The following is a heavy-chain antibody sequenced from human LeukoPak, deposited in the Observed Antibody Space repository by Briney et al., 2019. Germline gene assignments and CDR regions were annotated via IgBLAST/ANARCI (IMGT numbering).Heavy chain of an antibody. V-gene: IGHV3-30-3*01. Sequence: GGSLRLSCAASGFTFSSYAMHWVRQAPGKGLEWVAVISYDGSNKYYADSVKGRFTISRDNSKNTLYLQMNSLRAEDTAVYYCAKAGGRELWLDYWGQGTLVTVSS. CDR1: GFTFSSYA. D-gene: IGHD1-26*01. CDR3: AKAGGRELWLDY. J-gene: IGHJ4*02. CDR2: ISYDGSNK.